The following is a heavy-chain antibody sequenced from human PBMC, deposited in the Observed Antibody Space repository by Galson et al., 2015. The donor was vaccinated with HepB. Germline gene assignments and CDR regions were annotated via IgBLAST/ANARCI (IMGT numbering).Heavy chain of an antibody. Sequence: LSLTCTVSGGSISSYYWSWIRQPPGKGLEWIGYIYYSGSTNYNPSLKSRVTISVDTSKNQFSLKLSSVTAADTAVHYCARSRGPFGGVIAPNGHRSFYYYYYMDVWGKGTTVTVSS. D-gene: IGHD3-16*02. CDR3: ARSRGPFGGVIAPNGHRSFYYYYYMDV. V-gene: IGHV4-59*01. CDR1: GGSISSYY. J-gene: IGHJ6*03. CDR2: IYYSGST.